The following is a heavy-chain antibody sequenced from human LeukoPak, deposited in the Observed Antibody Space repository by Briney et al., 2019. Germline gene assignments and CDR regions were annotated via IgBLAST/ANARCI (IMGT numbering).Heavy chain of an antibody. CDR1: GGSFSGYY. D-gene: IGHD3-10*01. Sequence: KPSETLSLTCAVYGGSFSGYYWSWIRQPPGKGLEWIGEINHSGSTNYNPSLKSRVTISVDTSKNQFSLKLSSVTAADTAVYYCARVPGNFGESPYFDYWGQGTLVTVSS. V-gene: IGHV4-34*01. CDR3: ARVPGNFGESPYFDY. J-gene: IGHJ4*02. CDR2: INHSGST.